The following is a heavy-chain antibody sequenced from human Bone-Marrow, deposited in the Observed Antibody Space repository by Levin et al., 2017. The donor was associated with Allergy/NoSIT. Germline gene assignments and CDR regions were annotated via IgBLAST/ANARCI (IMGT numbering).Heavy chain of an antibody. CDR1: GFTFDDYA. Sequence: HPGGSLRLSCTASGFTFDDYALGWFRQAPGKGLEWVGFIRREAYGGTTEYAASVKGRFSISRDDSNSIAYLQMNSLKTEYTAVYYCTRSHLGAISFTSHNWGQGTLVTVSS. D-gene: IGHD3-16*02. CDR2: IRREAYGGTT. J-gene: IGHJ4*02. CDR3: TRSHLGAISFTSHN. V-gene: IGHV3-49*03.